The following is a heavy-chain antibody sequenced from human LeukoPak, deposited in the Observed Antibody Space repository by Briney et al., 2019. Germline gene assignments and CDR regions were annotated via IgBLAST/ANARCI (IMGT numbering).Heavy chain of an antibody. CDR2: IYYSGST. CDR3: AREGRAARPTD. V-gene: IGHV4-30-4*01. Sequence: SETLSLTCTVSGGSLSSGDYYWNWIRQSPGKGLEWIGYIYYSGSTYYNPSLKSRVTISVDTSKNQFSLKLSSVTAADTAVYYCAREGRAARPTDWGQGTLVTVSS. D-gene: IGHD6-6*01. CDR1: GGSLSSGDYY. J-gene: IGHJ4*02.